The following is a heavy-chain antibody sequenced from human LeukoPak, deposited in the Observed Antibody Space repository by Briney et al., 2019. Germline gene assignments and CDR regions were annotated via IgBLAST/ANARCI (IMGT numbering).Heavy chain of an antibody. CDR1: GFTFSSYG. CDR2: ISGDGTET. V-gene: IGHV3-23*01. J-gene: IGHJ4*02. D-gene: IGHD4-11*01. Sequence: GRSLRLSCAASGFTFSSYGMHWVRQAPRKGLEWVSTISGDGTETFYVDSVKGRFTISRDNSKNTHYLQMSSLRAEDTGIYYCAKGGHYSFFDYWGQGTLVTVSS. CDR3: AKGGHYSFFDY.